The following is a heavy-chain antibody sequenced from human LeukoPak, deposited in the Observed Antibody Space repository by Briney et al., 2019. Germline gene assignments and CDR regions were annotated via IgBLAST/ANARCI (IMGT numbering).Heavy chain of an antibody. D-gene: IGHD6-19*01. Sequence: PGGSLRLSCTASGFTFGDYAMSWFRQAPGKGLEWVGLIRSKAYGGTTEYAASVKDRFTISRDDSKSIAYLQMNSLKTEDTAVYYCTLRQYSSGHTDWGQGTLVTVSS. CDR2: IRSKAYGGTT. CDR3: TLRQYSSGHTD. V-gene: IGHV3-49*03. CDR1: GFTFGDYA. J-gene: IGHJ4*02.